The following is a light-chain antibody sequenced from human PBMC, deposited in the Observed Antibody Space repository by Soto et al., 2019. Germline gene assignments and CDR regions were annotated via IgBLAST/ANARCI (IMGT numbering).Light chain of an antibody. Sequence: DIQMTQSPSSVSASVGDSVTITCRASQDVSSWLAWYQQKPGKAPKLLIYAASSLQSGVPSRFSGGGSGTVFSLTISSLQPEEFATYYCQQANSFPLTFGQGTRLEI. CDR1: QDVSSW. CDR2: AAS. CDR3: QQANSFPLT. V-gene: IGKV1-12*02. J-gene: IGKJ5*01.